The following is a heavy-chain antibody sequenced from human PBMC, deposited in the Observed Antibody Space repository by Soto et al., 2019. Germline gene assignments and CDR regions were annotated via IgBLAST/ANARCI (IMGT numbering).Heavy chain of an antibody. CDR3: AGGSGYYYELDY. V-gene: IGHV1-69*13. CDR1: GGTFSSYA. CDR2: IIPIFGTA. J-gene: IGHJ4*02. Sequence: ASVKVSCKASGGTFSSYAISWVRQAPGQGLEWMGGIIPIFGTANYAQKFQGRVTITADESTSTAYMELSSLRSEDTAVYYCAGGSGYYYELDYWGQGTLVTVSS. D-gene: IGHD3-22*01.